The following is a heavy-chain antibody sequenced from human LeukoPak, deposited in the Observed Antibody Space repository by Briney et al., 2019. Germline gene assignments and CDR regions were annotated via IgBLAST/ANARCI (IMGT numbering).Heavy chain of an antibody. CDR3: AGHQIGYYFDY. CDR2: IKPDGTEK. D-gene: IGHD2-15*01. CDR1: GFVFSNYW. Sequence: GGSLRLSCAASGFVFSNYWMSWVRQAPGKGLEWVANIKPDGTEKYYVDSLKGRFTISRDNAKNSLYLQMNSLRVEDTAVYYCAGHQIGYYFDYWGQGTLVTVSS. J-gene: IGHJ4*02. V-gene: IGHV3-7*01.